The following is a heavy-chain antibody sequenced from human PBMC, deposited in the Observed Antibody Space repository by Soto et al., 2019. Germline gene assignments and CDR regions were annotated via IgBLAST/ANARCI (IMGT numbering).Heavy chain of an antibody. V-gene: IGHV3-48*01. Sequence: GGPLRLSCAASGCTFSDYSRNWVRKAPGRGLEWVSYISSSSFTIHYADSVEGRFAISRDNAKNSLYLQMNSLRAEDTAVYYCARPFLYYDILTGATGAFDIWGQGTMVTVSS. CDR2: ISSSSFTI. J-gene: IGHJ3*02. D-gene: IGHD3-9*01. CDR3: ARPFLYYDILTGATGAFDI. CDR1: GCTFSDYS.